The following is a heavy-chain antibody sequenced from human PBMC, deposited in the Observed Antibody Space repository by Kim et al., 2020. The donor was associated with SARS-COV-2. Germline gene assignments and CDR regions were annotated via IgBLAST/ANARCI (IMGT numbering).Heavy chain of an antibody. CDR2: ST. CDR3: VRGPFHAMDV. V-gene: IGHV3-74*01. Sequence: STSYADSVKGRFTMSGDYAKSTLYLQMSSLRAEDTAVYYCVRGPFHAMDVWGQGTTVTVSS. J-gene: IGHJ6*02.